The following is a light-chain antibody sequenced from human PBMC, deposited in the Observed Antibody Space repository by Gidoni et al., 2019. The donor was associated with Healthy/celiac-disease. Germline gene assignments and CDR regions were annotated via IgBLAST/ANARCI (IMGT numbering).Light chain of an antibody. Sequence: DIVLTQSPDSLAVSLGESATINCKSSQRVLSSSNNKNYFAWYQQKPGQPHKLLLYWASTRESGVPDRFSGSGSGTDFTLTISSLQAEDVALYFCQQYYTTPLTFGPGTKLNIK. CDR1: QRVLSSSNNKNY. CDR3: QQYYTTPLT. J-gene: IGKJ3*01. CDR2: WAS. V-gene: IGKV4-1*01.